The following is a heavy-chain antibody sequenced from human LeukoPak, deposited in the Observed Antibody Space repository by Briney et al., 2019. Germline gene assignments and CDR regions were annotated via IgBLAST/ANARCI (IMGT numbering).Heavy chain of an antibody. CDR2: IYYSGST. V-gene: IGHV4-59*01. Sequence: ETLSLTCTVSGGSMKNYYWIWIRQSPGKGLEWIGYIYYSGSTNYNPSLKSRVTISVDTSKNQFSLKLSFVTAADTAVYYCARAGYCSSTSCQWVPLVWGQGTTVTVSS. CDR1: GGSMKNYY. CDR3: ARAGYCSSTSCQWVPLV. D-gene: IGHD2-2*03. J-gene: IGHJ6*02.